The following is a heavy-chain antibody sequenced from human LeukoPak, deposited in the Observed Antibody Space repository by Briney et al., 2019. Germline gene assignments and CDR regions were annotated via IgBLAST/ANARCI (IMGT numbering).Heavy chain of an antibody. J-gene: IGHJ4*02. Sequence: GGSLRLSCAASGFTLSSYWMSWVRQAPGKGLEWVANIKQDCCEHYYLDSVKGRFPISRDNAKNSLYLQMNSLRAEDTAVYYCARERVVPAAIAGFDYWGQGTLVTVSS. CDR2: IKQDCCEH. CDR1: GFTLSSYW. V-gene: IGHV3-7*01. D-gene: IGHD2-2*01. CDR3: ARERVVPAAIAGFDY.